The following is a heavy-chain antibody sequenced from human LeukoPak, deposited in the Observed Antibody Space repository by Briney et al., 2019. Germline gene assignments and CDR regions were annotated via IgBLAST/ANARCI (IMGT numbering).Heavy chain of an antibody. V-gene: IGHV4-34*01. D-gene: IGHD3-16*02. CDR3: ARHSYSVWGSYRVFDY. Sequence: SETLSLTCAVYGGSFSGYYWSWIRQPPGKGLEWIGEINHSGSTNYNPSLKRRVTISVDTSKNQFALKLSSVTAADTAVYSCARHSYSVWGSYRVFDYWGQGTLVTVSS. CDR1: GGSFSGYY. J-gene: IGHJ4*02. CDR2: INHSGST.